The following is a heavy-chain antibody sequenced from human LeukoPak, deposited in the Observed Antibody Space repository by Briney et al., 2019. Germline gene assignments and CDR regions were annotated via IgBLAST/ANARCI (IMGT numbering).Heavy chain of an antibody. V-gene: IGHV4-59*01. CDR2: IDHSGRT. D-gene: IGHD2-2*01. Sequence: SETLSLTCSVSGDSIRNFYWSWIRQPPGKGLEWIGYIDHSGRTSYNPSLKSRVTISIDTSKNQFSLRLSSVAAADTAVYFCARGLSSTRRESDYWGQGTLVTVSS. CDR3: ARGLSSTRRESDY. J-gene: IGHJ4*02. CDR1: GDSIRNFY.